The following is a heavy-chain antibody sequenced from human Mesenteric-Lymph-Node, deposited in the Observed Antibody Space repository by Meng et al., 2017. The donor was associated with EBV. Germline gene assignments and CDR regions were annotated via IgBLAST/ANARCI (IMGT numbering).Heavy chain of an antibody. J-gene: IGHJ4*02. CDR1: AFSFGDSC. V-gene: IGHV3-11*01. CDR2: IPPCDNVI. CDR3: ARGSLPDF. Sequence: QGQVGGSGGDLVKPGGSLRLSCAVSAFSFGDSCVNWIRQAPGKGLECLSHIPPCDNVIVYADSVKGRFTISRDTAKKSLYLQMNSLRAEDTAVYYCARGSLPDFWGQGTLVTVSS.